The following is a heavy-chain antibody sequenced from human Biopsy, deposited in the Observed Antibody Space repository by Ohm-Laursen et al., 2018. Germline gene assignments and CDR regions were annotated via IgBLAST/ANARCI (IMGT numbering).Heavy chain of an antibody. Sequence: ASVKVSCKVSGSRLTEVSMHWVRQAPGKGLEWMGGFDPEDDRRLDAQKFQGRLTMSADTSTDTAYMELVSLRSEDTAIYYCASLNYYDSSAPIDTIYFFEYWGQGTLVSVSS. J-gene: IGHJ4*02. CDR3: ASLNYYDSSAPIDTIYFFEY. CDR1: GSRLTEVS. V-gene: IGHV1-24*01. CDR2: FDPEDDRR. D-gene: IGHD3-22*01.